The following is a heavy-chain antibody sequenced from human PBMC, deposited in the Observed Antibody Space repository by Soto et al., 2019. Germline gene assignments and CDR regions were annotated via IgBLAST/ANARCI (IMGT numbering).Heavy chain of an antibody. V-gene: IGHV3-74*01. CDR2: INSDGSST. J-gene: IGHJ5*02. Sequence: EMQLVESGGGLVQPGESLRLSCAASGLTFSSYWMHWVRQAPGKGLVWVSHINSDGSSTNDADFVKGRFTISRDNYQNIMDLAMHSLRGEDTAVYYCARGSSGAYDTSWFDPWGQGTLVTVSS. CDR3: ARGSSGAYDTSWFDP. CDR1: GLTFSSYW. D-gene: IGHD5-12*01.